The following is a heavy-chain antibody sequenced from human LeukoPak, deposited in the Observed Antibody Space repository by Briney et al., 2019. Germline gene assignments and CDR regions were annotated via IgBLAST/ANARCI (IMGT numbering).Heavy chain of an antibody. CDR3: ARNVHGYCSGGSCYDLDY. CDR2: IYYSGNT. D-gene: IGHD2-15*01. Sequence: SETLSLTCTVSGVSISGSGYYFGWIRQPPGKGLEWIGDIYYSGNTYYNASLESRVTISVDTSKNQFSLKLSSVTAADTAVYYCARNVHGYCSGGSCYDLDYWGQGTLVTVSS. V-gene: IGHV4-39*07. CDR1: GVSISGSGYY. J-gene: IGHJ4*02.